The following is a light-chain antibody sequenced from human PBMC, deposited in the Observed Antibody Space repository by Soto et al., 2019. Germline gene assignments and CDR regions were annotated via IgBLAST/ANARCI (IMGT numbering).Light chain of an antibody. CDR2: DVT. J-gene: IGLJ3*02. CDR3: CSYAGFYTWV. Sequence: QLVLTQPRSVSGSPGQSVTISCTGTISDVNFYNYVSWYQQHPGKAPKLIIYDVTKRPSGVPDRFSGSKSGNTASLTISGLQAEDDTDYYCCSYAGFYTWVCGGGTKLTVL. CDR1: ISDVNFYNY. V-gene: IGLV2-11*01.